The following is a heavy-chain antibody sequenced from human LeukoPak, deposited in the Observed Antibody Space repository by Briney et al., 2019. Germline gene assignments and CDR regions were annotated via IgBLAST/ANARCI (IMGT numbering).Heavy chain of an antibody. D-gene: IGHD3-16*02. J-gene: IGHJ3*02. Sequence: PSETLSLTCTVSGGSISSYYWSWIRQPLGKGLEWNGYIYYSGSTNYNPSLKSRVTISVDTSKNQFSLKLSSVTAADTAVYYCARDSIVGSKFRAFDIWGQGTMVTVSS. CDR3: ARDSIVGSKFRAFDI. CDR1: GGSISSYY. CDR2: IYYSGST. V-gene: IGHV4-59*01.